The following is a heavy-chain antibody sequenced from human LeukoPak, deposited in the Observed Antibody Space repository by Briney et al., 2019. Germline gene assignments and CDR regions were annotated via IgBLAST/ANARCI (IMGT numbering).Heavy chain of an antibody. J-gene: IGHJ6*02. CDR1: GGSISSYY. Sequence: SETLSLTRTVSGGSISSYYWNWIRQPPGKGLEWIGYINYIRTTDYNPSLKSRVTISLDTSKNRFSLKLSSVTAADTAMYYCARSYSSSDHYYYYGMDVWGQGTTVTVSS. D-gene: IGHD6-13*01. V-gene: IGHV4-59*08. CDR3: ARSYSSSDHYYYYGMDV. CDR2: INYIRTT.